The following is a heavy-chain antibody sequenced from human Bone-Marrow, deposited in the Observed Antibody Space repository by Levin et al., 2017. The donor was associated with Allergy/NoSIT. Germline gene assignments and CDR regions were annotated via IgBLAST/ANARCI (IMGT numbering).Heavy chain of an antibody. CDR2: VNWNSATI. J-gene: IGHJ4*02. CDR3: AKSRGRELWNSIDY. CDR1: GFAFDNYG. D-gene: IGHD1-7*01. Sequence: SCAASGFAFDNYGMIWVRRAPGKGLEWVSSVNWNSATIHYADSVKGRFTISRDNAENSLSLQMNSLRPEDTALYFCAKSRGRELWNSIDYWGQGTLVAVSS. V-gene: IGHV3-9*01.